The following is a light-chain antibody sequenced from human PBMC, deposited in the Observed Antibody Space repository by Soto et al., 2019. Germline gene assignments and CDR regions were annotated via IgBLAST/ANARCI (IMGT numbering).Light chain of an antibody. CDR2: AAS. J-gene: IGKJ1*01. V-gene: IGKV1-39*01. CDR3: LQSYSTPST. Sequence: DIQVTQSPSSLSASVGDRVTITCQASQDISNYLGWYQQKPGKAPKLLIYAASSLQSGVPSRFSGSGSGTDFTLTISSLQPEDFATYYCLQSYSTPSTFGQGTKVDIK. CDR1: QDISNY.